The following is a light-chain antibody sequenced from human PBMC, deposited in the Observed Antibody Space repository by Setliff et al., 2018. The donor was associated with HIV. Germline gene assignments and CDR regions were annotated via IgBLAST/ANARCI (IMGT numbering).Light chain of an antibody. Sequence: QSVLTQPASVSGSPGQSITISCTGTSSDVGDYNYVSWYQQHPGKAPKLMISDVSNRPSGVSNRFSGSRSGNAASLTISGLQAEDEADYYCSSYTSSTPLYLFGTGTKVTGL. CDR3: SSYTSSTPLYL. V-gene: IGLV2-14*03. J-gene: IGLJ1*01. CDR1: SSDVGDYNY. CDR2: DVS.